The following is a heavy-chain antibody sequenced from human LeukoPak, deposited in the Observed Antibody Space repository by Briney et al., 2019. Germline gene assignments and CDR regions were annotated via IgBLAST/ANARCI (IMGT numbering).Heavy chain of an antibody. J-gene: IGHJ6*03. Sequence: GGSLRLSCAASGFTFSSYEMNWVRQAPGKGLEWVSYISSSGSTIYYADSVKGRFTISRDNAKNSLYLQMNSLRAEDTALYYCARDGYYDSSGYLYRYYYYMDVWGKGTTVTVSS. CDR1: GFTFSSYE. V-gene: IGHV3-48*03. D-gene: IGHD3-22*01. CDR2: ISSSGSTI. CDR3: ARDGYYDSSGYLYRYYYYMDV.